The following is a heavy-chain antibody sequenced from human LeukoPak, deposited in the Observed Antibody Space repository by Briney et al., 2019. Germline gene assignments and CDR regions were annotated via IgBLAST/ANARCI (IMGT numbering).Heavy chain of an antibody. CDR3: ARHAYYYDRSGSYEAFDI. Sequence: AETLSLTCTVSGGSFSSYYWSWIRQPPGKGLEWIGSMYYSGSTNYKPSLKRRVTISVDTSRNQFSLKLSSVTAADTAVYYGARHAYYYDRSGSYEAFDIWGQGTMVTVSS. J-gene: IGHJ3*02. V-gene: IGHV4-59*08. CDR2: MYYSGST. D-gene: IGHD3-22*01. CDR1: GGSFSSYY.